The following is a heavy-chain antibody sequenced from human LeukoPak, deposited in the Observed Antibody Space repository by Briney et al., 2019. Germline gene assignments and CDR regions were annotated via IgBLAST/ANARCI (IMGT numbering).Heavy chain of an antibody. D-gene: IGHD4-11*01. J-gene: IGHJ6*03. CDR3: ATDYRGVDGCYYYVDV. Sequence: SETLSLTCTVSGGSISSYYWSWIRQPPGKGLEWIGYIYYSGSTNYNPSLKSRVTISVDTSKNQFSLKLSSVTAADTAVYYWATDYRGVDGCYYYVDVLGKGSTVTVSS. CDR2: IYYSGST. CDR1: GGSISSYY. V-gene: IGHV4-59*01.